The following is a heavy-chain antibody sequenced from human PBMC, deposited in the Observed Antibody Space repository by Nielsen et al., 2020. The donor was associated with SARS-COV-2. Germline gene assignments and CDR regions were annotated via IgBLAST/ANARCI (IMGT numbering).Heavy chain of an antibody. Sequence: SETPSLTCTVSDGSISIGGYYWSWIRQHPGKGLEWIGYIYYSGSTNDNPSLKSRVTISVYTSKNQFSLKLSSVTAADTAVYYCARRMTTKRGARGYYYMDVWGKGTTVTVSS. CDR2: IYYSGST. CDR1: DGSISIGGYY. V-gene: IGHV4-31*03. J-gene: IGHJ6*03. CDR3: ARRMTTKRGARGYYYMDV. D-gene: IGHD4-11*01.